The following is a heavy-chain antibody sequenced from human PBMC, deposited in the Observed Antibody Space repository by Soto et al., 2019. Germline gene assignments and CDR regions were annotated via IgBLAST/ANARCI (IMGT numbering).Heavy chain of an antibody. V-gene: IGHV3-23*01. CDR1: GFTFSDYA. Sequence: DVQLLESGGGLVQPGGSLRLSCAASGFTFSDYAMTWVRQAPGKGLEWVSGIGGGGDATYYADSVKGRFIISRENSKKTLYLQLNSLGAGDTAVYYCAKDAVPYNGRWDWFGPWCKGTLVTVSS. CDR2: IGGGGDAT. D-gene: IGHD3-10*01. J-gene: IGHJ5*02. CDR3: AKDAVPYNGRWDWFGP.